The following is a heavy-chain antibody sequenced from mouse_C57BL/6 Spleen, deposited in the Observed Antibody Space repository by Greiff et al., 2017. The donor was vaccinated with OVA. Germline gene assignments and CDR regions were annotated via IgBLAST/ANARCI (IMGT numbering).Heavy chain of an antibody. CDR2: IDPNSGGT. Sequence: VQLQQPGAELVKPGASVKLSCKASGYTFTSYWMHWVKQRPGRGLEWIGRIDPNSGGTKYNEKFKSKATLTVDKPASTAYMQLSSLTSEDSSVYYCARGKKDYYGSSYEGDYWGQGTTLTVSS. CDR1: GYTFTSYW. CDR3: ARGKKDYYGSSYEGDY. V-gene: IGHV1-72*01. J-gene: IGHJ2*01. D-gene: IGHD1-1*01.